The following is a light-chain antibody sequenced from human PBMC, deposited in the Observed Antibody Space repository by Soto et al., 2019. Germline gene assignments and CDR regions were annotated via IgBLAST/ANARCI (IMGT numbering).Light chain of an antibody. V-gene: IGKV4-1*01. CDR1: QSVLYSSNNKNY. J-gene: IGKJ1*01. CDR2: WAS. Sequence: DIVMTQSPDSLAVSLGERATINCKSSQSVLYSSNNKNYLAWYQQKPGQPPKLLIYWASTRESGVPDRFSRSGSGTDFTLTISSLEAEDVAVYYCQQYYSTPRTFCQGTKVEIK. CDR3: QQYYSTPRT.